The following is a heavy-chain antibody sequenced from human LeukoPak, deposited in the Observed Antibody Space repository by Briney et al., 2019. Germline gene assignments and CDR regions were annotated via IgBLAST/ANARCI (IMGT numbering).Heavy chain of an antibody. CDR3: ARVLVVSGWTNIDY. CDR2: IWYDGSNK. D-gene: IGHD6-19*01. V-gene: IGHV3-33*01. J-gene: IGHJ4*02. CDR1: GFIFSSYG. Sequence: PGGSLRLSCAASGFIFSSYGMHWVRQAPGKALEWVSFIWYDGSNKYYADSVKGRFTISRDNSKNTLYLQMNSLRAEDTAVYYCARVLVVSGWTNIDYWGQGTLVTVSS.